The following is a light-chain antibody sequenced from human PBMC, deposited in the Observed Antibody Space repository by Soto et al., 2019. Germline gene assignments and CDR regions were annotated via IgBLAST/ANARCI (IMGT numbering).Light chain of an antibody. CDR1: QSVGSN. CDR3: QQQNYWPS. Sequence: DIVMTQSPVTLSVSPGERATLSCRASQSVGSNLAWYQQKPGQAPRPLLYGASTRATGIPGRFSGSGSGTVFTLIITSLQYEDFAVYYCQQQNYWPSFAQGTKLEFK. CDR2: GAS. V-gene: IGKV3-15*01. J-gene: IGKJ2*01.